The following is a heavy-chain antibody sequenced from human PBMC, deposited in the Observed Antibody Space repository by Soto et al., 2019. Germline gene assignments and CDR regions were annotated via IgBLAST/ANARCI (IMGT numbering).Heavy chain of an antibody. Sequence: SETLSLTCAVYGGSFIGYYWSWIRQPPGKGLEWIGEINHSGSTNYNPSLKSRVTISVDTSKNQFSLKLSSVTAADTAVYYCARGEQQLVPVSVVFGMDVWGQGTTVTVSS. V-gene: IGHV4-34*01. D-gene: IGHD6-13*01. CDR1: GGSFIGYY. J-gene: IGHJ6*02. CDR2: INHSGST. CDR3: ARGEQQLVPVSVVFGMDV.